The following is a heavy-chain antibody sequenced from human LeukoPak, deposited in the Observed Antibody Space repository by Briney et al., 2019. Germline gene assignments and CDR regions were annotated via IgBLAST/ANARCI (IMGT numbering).Heavy chain of an antibody. CDR3: ARDHSSSWSRKFDP. V-gene: IGHV4-31*03. Sequence: SETLSLTCTVSGGSISSGGYYWSWIRQHPGKGLEWIGYIYYSGSTYYNPSLKSRVTISVDTSKNQFSLKLRSVTAADTAIYYCARDHSSSWSRKFDPWGQGTLVTVSS. CDR2: IYYSGST. J-gene: IGHJ5*02. CDR1: GGSISSGGYY. D-gene: IGHD6-13*01.